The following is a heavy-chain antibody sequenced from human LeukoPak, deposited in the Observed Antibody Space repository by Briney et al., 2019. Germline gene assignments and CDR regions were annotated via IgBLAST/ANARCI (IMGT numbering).Heavy chain of an antibody. CDR2: IIPIFGTA. CDR3: AREVPYCSSTSCSIPSASNAFDI. Sequence: SVKVSCKASGGTFSSYATSWVRQAPGQGLEWMGGIIPIFGTANYAQKFQGRVTITTDESTSTAYMELSSLRSEDTAVYYCAREVPYCSSTSCSIPSASNAFDIWGQGTMVTVSS. CDR1: GGTFSSYA. J-gene: IGHJ3*02. V-gene: IGHV1-69*05. D-gene: IGHD2-2*01.